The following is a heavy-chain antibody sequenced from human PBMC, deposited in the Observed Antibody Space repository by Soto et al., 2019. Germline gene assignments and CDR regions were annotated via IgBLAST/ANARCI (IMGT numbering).Heavy chain of an antibody. J-gene: IGHJ4*02. D-gene: IGHD3-10*01. V-gene: IGHV4-34*01. CDR1: GGSFSGYY. CDR2: INHSGST. Sequence: QVQLQQWGAGLLKPSETLSLTCAVYGGSFSGYYWSWIRQPPGKGLEWIGEINHSGSTNYNPSLKGRVTISVDTSKNQFSLKLSSVTAADTAVYYCARGRPVLLWFGESASFDYWGQGTLVTVSS. CDR3: ARGRPVLLWFGESASFDY.